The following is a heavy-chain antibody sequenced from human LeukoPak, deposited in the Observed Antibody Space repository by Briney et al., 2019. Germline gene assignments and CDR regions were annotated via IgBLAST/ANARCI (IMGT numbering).Heavy chain of an antibody. CDR2: INPSGDST. J-gene: IGHJ5*02. CDR3: ARDPSVCSSTSCQLKRWFDP. Sequence: AASVKVSCKASGYTFTSHYMHWVRQAPGQGLEWMGIINPSGDSTTYAQKFQGRVTITTDESTSTAYMELSSLRSEDTAVYYCARDPSVCSSTSCQLKRWFDPWGQGTLVTVSS. D-gene: IGHD2-2*01. CDR1: GYTFTSHY. V-gene: IGHV1-46*01.